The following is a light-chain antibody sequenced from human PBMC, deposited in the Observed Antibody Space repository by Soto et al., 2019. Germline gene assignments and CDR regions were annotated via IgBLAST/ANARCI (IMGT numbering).Light chain of an antibody. Sequence: EIVMTQSPATLSVSPGERVTLSCRASEGVGLKLAWYQLKPGLPPRLLFYDASTRATGLPARFSGSGAGTEFTLSISSLQSEDFATYYCQHYSDSPTFVQGTKVEIK. CDR2: DAS. V-gene: IGKV3-15*01. CDR1: EGVGLK. CDR3: QHYSDSPT. J-gene: IGKJ1*01.